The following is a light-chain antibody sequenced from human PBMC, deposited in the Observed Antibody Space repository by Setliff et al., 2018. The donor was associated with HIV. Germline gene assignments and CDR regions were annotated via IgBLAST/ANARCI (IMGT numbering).Light chain of an antibody. CDR2: SVT. CDR3: ASHRDTNTLEV. V-gene: IGLV2-14*03. J-gene: IGLJ1*01. Sequence: QSALTQPASVSGSPGQSITISCSGTNSDIGNHDYVSWYQQHPGKAPKLIIFSVTYRPSGVSDRFSGSKSGNTASLTISGLQPEDEADYYCASHRDTNTLEVFGTGTKVTVL. CDR1: NSDIGNHDY.